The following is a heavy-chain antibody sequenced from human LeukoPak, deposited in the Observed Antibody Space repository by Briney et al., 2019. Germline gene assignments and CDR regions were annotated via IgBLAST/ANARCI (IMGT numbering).Heavy chain of an antibody. V-gene: IGHV1-3*01. D-gene: IGHD2-15*01. CDR1: GYTFASYA. CDR2: INAGNGNT. CDR3: ARETGSLFDY. J-gene: IGHJ4*02. Sequence: GASVNVSCKASGYTFASYAVHWVRQAPGQRLEWMGWINAGNGNTKYSQKFQDRVTITRDTAASTAYMELSSLRSEDTAEYFCARETGSLFDYWGQGTLVTVSS.